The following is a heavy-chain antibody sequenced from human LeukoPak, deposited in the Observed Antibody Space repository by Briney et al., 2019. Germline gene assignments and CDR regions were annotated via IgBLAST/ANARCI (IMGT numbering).Heavy chain of an antibody. CDR1: GYTLTELS. V-gene: IGHV1-24*01. J-gene: IGHJ4*02. CDR2: FDPEDGET. CDR3: ATVSDNWNDGGVYYFDY. D-gene: IGHD1-1*01. Sequence: ASVKVSCKVSGYTLTELSMHWVRQAPRKGLEWMGGFDPEDGETIYAQKFQGRVTMTEDTSTDTAYMELSSLRSEDTAVYYCATVSDNWNDGGVYYFDYWGQGTLVTVSS.